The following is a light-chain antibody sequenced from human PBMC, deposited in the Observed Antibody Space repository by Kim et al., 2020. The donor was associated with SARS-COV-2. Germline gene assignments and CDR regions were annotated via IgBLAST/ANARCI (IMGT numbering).Light chain of an antibody. Sequence: ALGQTVTITCQGDSLRNYYGSWYQQKPGQAPLPVMYGKNIRPSGIPDRFSGSSSGNTTSLTITGTQAEDEADYYCNSRDSSGNRWVFGGGTQLTVL. CDR2: GKN. CDR3: NSRDSSGNRWV. CDR1: SLRNYY. J-gene: IGLJ3*02. V-gene: IGLV3-19*01.